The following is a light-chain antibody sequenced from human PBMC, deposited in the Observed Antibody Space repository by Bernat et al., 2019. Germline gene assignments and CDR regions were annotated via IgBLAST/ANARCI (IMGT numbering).Light chain of an antibody. J-gene: IGLJ3*02. CDR3: AAWDDRMNGPV. Sequence: QSVLTQPPSKSGTPGQRVTISCSGSSSNIGSNTVNWYQQLPGRAPKLLIYTNNQRPSGVPNRFSGSKSGTSASLAISGLQSEDEADYYCAAWDDRMNGPVFGGGTKLPVL. CDR1: SSNIGSNT. V-gene: IGLV1-44*01. CDR2: TNN.